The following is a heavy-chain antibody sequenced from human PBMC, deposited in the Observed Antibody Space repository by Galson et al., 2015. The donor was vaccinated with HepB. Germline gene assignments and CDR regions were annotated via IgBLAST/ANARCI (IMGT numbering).Heavy chain of an antibody. D-gene: IGHD3-9*01. J-gene: IGHJ3*01. CDR1: GFTLSVYW. Sequence: SLRLSCAASGFTLSVYWMSWVRQAPGKGLEWVADIRQDGGEKYYVDSVKGRFTISRDNAKNSLYLQMNSLRAEDTAIYYCARDRSDIEAFDLWGQGTIVTVSS. CDR3: ARDRSDIEAFDL. CDR2: IRQDGGEK. V-gene: IGHV3-7*03.